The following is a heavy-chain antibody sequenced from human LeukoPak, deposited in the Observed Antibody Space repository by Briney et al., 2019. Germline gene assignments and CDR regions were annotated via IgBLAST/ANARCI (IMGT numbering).Heavy chain of an antibody. Sequence: VATVKVSCKASGGTFSSYAISWVRQAPGQGLEWMGGIIPIFGTANYAQKFQGRVTITADESTSTAYMELSSLRSVDTAVYYCARDKAAAGPFDYWGQGTLVTVSS. D-gene: IGHD6-13*01. CDR3: ARDKAAAGPFDY. CDR1: GGTFSSYA. CDR2: IIPIFGTA. J-gene: IGHJ4*02. V-gene: IGHV1-69*13.